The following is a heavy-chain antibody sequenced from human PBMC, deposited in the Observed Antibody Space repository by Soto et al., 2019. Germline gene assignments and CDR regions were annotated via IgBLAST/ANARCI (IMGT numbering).Heavy chain of an antibody. Sequence: EVQLLESGGGLVQPGGSLRLSCAASGFTFNTFEMSWVRQAPGRGLEWVSFISTDSSRAYYADAVKGRFTISRDNSKHTLYLQMNSLTAEDTAVYAGVKWGWLDFWGQGTLVTVSS. CDR2: ISTDSSRA. CDR1: GFTFNTFE. D-gene: IGHD3-16*01. V-gene: IGHV3-23*01. J-gene: IGHJ5*01. CDR3: VKWGWLDF.